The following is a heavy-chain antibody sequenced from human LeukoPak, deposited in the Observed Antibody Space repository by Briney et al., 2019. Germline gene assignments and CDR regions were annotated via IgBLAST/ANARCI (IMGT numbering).Heavy chain of an antibody. Sequence: ASVKVSCKASGYTFTSYYIHWVRQAPGQGPEWMGIIYPSGGSTTYAQKFQGRVTMTRGMSTSTVYMELSSLRSEDTAVYYYAIGYCRGGSCDDEPGDAFDIWGQGTMVAVSS. CDR3: AIGYCRGGSCDDEPGDAFDI. V-gene: IGHV1-46*01. D-gene: IGHD2-15*01. CDR1: GYTFTSYY. CDR2: IYPSGGST. J-gene: IGHJ3*02.